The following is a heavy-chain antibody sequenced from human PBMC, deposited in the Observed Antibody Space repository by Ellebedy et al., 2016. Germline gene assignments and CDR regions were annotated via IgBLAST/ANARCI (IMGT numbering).Heavy chain of an antibody. CDR3: ARGRTAVAGTANWFDP. J-gene: IGHJ5*02. Sequence: ASVKVSCXASGYTFTGYYMHWVRQAPGQGLEWMGWMNPNSGNTGYAQKFQGRVTMTRNTSMSTAYMELSSLRSEDTAVYYCARGRTAVAGTANWFDPWGQGTLVTVSS. V-gene: IGHV1-8*02. CDR2: MNPNSGNT. CDR1: GYTFTGYY. D-gene: IGHD6-19*01.